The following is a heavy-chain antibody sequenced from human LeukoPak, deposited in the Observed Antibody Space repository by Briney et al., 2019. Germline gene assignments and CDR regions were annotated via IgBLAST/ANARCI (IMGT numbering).Heavy chain of an antibody. CDR3: TRGYSSSKIDY. J-gene: IGHJ4*02. CDR2: INEDGSAK. D-gene: IGHD6-6*01. CDR1: GFTFNSCW. V-gene: IGHV3-7*01. Sequence: GGSLRLSCAASGFTFNSCWMSWVRQAPGKGLEWMANINEDGSAKYYVDSVKGRFTISRDNAKNSLYLQMNSLRVEDTALYYCTRGYSSSKIDYWGQGIVVIVSS.